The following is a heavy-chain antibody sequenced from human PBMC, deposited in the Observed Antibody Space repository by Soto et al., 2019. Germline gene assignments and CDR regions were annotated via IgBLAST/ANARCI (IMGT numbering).Heavy chain of an antibody. J-gene: IGHJ4*02. CDR3: ARGYSSSSAALDY. CDR1: GFSFSSYA. D-gene: IGHD6-13*01. V-gene: IGHV3-30*04. Sequence: QVQLVESGGGVVQPGTSLRLSCAASGFSFSSYAIHWVRQAPGKGLEWVTIISYDGRNKYYADSMKGRFTISRDNSKNTLYLQMNSLRAEDTAVYYCARGYSSSSAALDYWGQGILVTVSS. CDR2: ISYDGRNK.